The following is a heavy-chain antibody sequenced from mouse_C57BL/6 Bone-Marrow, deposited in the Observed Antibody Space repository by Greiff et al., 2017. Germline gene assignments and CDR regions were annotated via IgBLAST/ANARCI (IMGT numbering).Heavy chain of an antibody. CDR3: AKLGPWFAY. D-gene: IGHD4-1*01. CDR1: GYTFTSYT. CDR2: INPSSGYT. V-gene: IGHV1-4*01. Sequence: VKLMESGAELARPGASVKMSCKASGYTFTSYTMHWVKQRPGQGLEWIGYINPSSGYTKYNQKFKDKATLTADKSSSTAYMQLSSLTSEDSAVYYCAKLGPWFAYWGQGTLVTVSA. J-gene: IGHJ3*01.